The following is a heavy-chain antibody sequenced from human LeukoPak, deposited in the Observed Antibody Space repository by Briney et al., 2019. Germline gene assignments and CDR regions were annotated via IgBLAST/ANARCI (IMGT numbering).Heavy chain of an antibody. CDR3: ARDHRYYYDSSGYYSFDY. D-gene: IGHD3-22*01. Sequence: GASVKVSCKASGYTFTGYFMHWVRQAPGQGLEWMGWFKPSNGDTNYAQKFQGRVTMTTDTSTSTAYMELRSLRSDDTAVYYCARDHRYYYDSSGYYSFDYWGQGTLVTVSS. CDR1: GYTFTGYF. J-gene: IGHJ4*02. V-gene: IGHV1-2*02. CDR2: FKPSNGDT.